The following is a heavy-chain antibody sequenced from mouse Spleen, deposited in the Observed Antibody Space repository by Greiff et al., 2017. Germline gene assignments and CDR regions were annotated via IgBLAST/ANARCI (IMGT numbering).Heavy chain of an antibody. CDR1: GYTFTSYW. J-gene: IGHJ1*01. D-gene: IGHD2-10*02. Sequence: QVQLQQPGAELVKPGASVKLSCKASGYTFTSYWMQWVKQRPGQGLEWIGEIDPSDSYTNYNQKFKGKATLTVDTSSSTAYMQLSSLTSEDSAVYYCARGYGNYVGYFDVWGAGTTVTVSS. CDR3: ARGYGNYVGYFDV. CDR2: IDPSDSYT. V-gene: IGHV1-50*01.